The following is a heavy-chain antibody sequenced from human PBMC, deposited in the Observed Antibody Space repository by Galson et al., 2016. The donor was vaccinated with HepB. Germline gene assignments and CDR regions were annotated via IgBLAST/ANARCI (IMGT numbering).Heavy chain of an antibody. CDR2: IGTAGDT. J-gene: IGHJ6*02. CDR1: GFTFRNYE. Sequence: SLRLSCAASGFTFRNYEMHWVRQPIGKGLEWVSAIGTAGDTYYAGAVRGRFTISREKAKNFLYLQMNSLRAEDTAVYYCARDSFWSGEYGLDVWGQGTTVTVSS. CDR3: ARDSFWSGEYGLDV. V-gene: IGHV3-13*01. D-gene: IGHD3-3*01.